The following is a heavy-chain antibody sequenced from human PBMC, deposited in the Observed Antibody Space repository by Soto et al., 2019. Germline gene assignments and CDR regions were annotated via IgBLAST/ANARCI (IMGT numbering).Heavy chain of an antibody. Sequence: QVQLVQSGAEVKKPGASMKVSCKGSGYKFTSYGISWVRQAPGQGLEWVGWINVYTGDTKYTQKLQGSVTVTTDASTSTAYMELRSLRSDDTAVYYCARHAATMYYFDSWGEGALVTVSS. V-gene: IGHV1-18*01. CDR2: INVYTGDT. D-gene: IGHD2-15*01. CDR3: ARHAATMYYFDS. CDR1: GYKFTSYG. J-gene: IGHJ4*02.